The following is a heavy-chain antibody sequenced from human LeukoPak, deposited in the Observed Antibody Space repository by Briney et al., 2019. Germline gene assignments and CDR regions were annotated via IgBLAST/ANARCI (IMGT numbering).Heavy chain of an antibody. Sequence: PSETLSLTCTVSGGSISSGSYYWSWIRQPAGKGLEWIGRIYTSGSTNYNPSLKSRVTISVDTSKNQFSLKLSSVTAADTAVYYCARAYCGGDCYSFAQYYFDYWGQGTLVTVSS. V-gene: IGHV4-61*02. J-gene: IGHJ4*02. D-gene: IGHD2-21*02. CDR3: ARAYCGGDCYSFAQYYFDY. CDR1: GGSISSGSYY. CDR2: IYTSGST.